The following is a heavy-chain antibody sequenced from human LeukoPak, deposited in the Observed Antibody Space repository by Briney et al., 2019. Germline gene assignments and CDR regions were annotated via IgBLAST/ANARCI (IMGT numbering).Heavy chain of an antibody. J-gene: IGHJ4*02. Sequence: GLDCFSPISRTGGSTYYAASVNPPFTISRDNSKNTLYLRMNSLRAEDTAVYYCAKGYGGTDYWGQGTLVTVSS. CDR2: ISRTGGST. V-gene: IGHV3-23*01. CDR3: AKGYGGTDY. D-gene: IGHD4-23*01.